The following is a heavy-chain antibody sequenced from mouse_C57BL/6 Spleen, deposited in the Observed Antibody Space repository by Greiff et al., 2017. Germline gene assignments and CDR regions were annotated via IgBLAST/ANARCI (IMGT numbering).Heavy chain of an antibody. D-gene: IGHD2-3*01. CDR1: GYTFTSYW. J-gene: IGHJ2*01. CDR3: ARNHGYCVSFDY. Sequence: QVQLQQPGTELVKPGASVKLSCKASGYTFTSYWMHWVKPRPGQGLEWIGNINPSNGGTNYNEKFQSKATLTVDKSSSTAYMQHSSLTAEASAVYSGARNHGYCVSFDYWGQGTTLTVSS. CDR2: INPSNGGT. V-gene: IGHV1-53*01.